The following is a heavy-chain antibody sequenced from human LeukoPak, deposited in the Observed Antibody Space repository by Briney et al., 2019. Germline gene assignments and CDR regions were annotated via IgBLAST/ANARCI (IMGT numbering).Heavy chain of an antibody. V-gene: IGHV3-7*01. CDR1: GFTFSSYW. CDR2: IKKDGSEK. J-gene: IGHJ6*03. D-gene: IGHD6-13*01. CDR3: ASLIAAPANLEHYYYYYYMDV. Sequence: AGGSLRLSCAASGFTFSSYWMSWVRQAPGKGLEWVANIKKDGSEKYYVDSVKGRFTISRDNAKNSLYLQMNSLRAEDTAVYYCASLIAAPANLEHYYYYYYMDVWGKGTTVTVSS.